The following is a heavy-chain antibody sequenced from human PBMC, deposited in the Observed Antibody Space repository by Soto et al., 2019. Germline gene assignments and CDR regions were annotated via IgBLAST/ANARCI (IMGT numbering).Heavy chain of an antibody. CDR3: ARRDADVGYFDY. V-gene: IGHV4-39*01. CDR1: GGSISSSSYY. D-gene: IGHD1-26*01. Sequence: SETLSLTCTVSGGSISSSSYYWGWIRQPPGKGLEWIGSIYYSGSTYYNPSLKSRVTISVDTSKNQFSLKLSSVTAADTAVYYCARRDADVGYFDYWGQGTLVTVSS. J-gene: IGHJ4*02. CDR2: IYYSGST.